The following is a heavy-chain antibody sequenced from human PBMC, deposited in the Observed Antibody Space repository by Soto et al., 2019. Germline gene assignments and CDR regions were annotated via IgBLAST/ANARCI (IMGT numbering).Heavy chain of an antibody. V-gene: IGHV4-34*01. D-gene: IGHD3-9*01. J-gene: IGHJ4*02. Sequence: SETLSLTCAVYGGSFSGYNWSWIRQPPGKGPEWIGEINHSGSTNYNPSLKSRVTISVDTSKNQFSLKLSSVTAADTAVYYCARARAYYDILTGYYRYYFDYWGQGTLVTVSS. CDR2: INHSGST. CDR1: GGSFSGYN. CDR3: ARARAYYDILTGYYRYYFDY.